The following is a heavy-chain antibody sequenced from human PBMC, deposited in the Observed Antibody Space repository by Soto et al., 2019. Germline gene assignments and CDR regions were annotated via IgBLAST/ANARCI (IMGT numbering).Heavy chain of an antibody. CDR3: VRVRDSSGYLLDY. D-gene: IGHD3-22*01. V-gene: IGHV4-30-4*01. J-gene: IGHJ4*02. CDR2: IYYSGST. CDR1: GGSISRGDYY. Sequence: SEILSLTCTVSGGSISRGDYYGSWIRQPPGKGLEWIGYIYYSGSTYYNPSLKSRVTISVDTSKNQFSLKLSSVTAADTAVYYCVRVRDSSGYLLDYWGQGTLVTVSS.